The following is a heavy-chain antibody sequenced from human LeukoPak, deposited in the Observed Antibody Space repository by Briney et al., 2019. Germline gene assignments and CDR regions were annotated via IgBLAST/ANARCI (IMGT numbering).Heavy chain of an antibody. Sequence: PSETLSLTCTVSGGSISSSTYYWAWIRQPPGTGLEWIGAIYYSGSTFYSPSLKSRVTISVDTSKNQFSLRLSSVTAADTAVYYCARLGCSGRSCFSAWNDYWGQGTLVIVSS. J-gene: IGHJ4*02. CDR2: IYYSGST. CDR3: ARLGCSGRSCFSAWNDY. V-gene: IGHV4-39*01. D-gene: IGHD2-15*01. CDR1: GGSISSSTYY.